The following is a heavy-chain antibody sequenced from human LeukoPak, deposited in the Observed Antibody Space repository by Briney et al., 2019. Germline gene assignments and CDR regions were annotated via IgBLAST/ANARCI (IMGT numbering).Heavy chain of an antibody. CDR1: GGSISSSNW. CDR3: ARDGNYGGNSDYFDY. Sequence: PSETLSLTCAVSGGSISSSNWWSWVRQPPGKGLEWIGEIYHSGSTNYNPSLKSRVTISVDKSKNQFSLKLSSVTAADTAVYYCARDGNYGGNSDYFDYWGQGTLVTVSS. V-gene: IGHV4-4*02. CDR2: IYHSGST. D-gene: IGHD4-23*01. J-gene: IGHJ4*02.